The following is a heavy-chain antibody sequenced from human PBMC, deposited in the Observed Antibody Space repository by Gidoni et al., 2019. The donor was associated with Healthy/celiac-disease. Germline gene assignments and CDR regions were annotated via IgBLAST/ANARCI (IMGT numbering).Heavy chain of an antibody. J-gene: IGHJ6*02. CDR3: ARDLGRTMIVVVKYYYYGMDV. CDR1: GFTFSSYS. CDR2: SSSSSSYI. V-gene: IGHV3-21*01. Sequence: EVQLVESGGGLVKPGGSLRLSCAASGFTFSSYSMNWVRQAPGKRLEWVSSSSSSSSYIYYAESVKGRFTISRDNAKNSLYLQMNSLRAEDTAVYYCARDLGRTMIVVVKYYYYGMDVWGQGTTVTVSS. D-gene: IGHD3-22*01.